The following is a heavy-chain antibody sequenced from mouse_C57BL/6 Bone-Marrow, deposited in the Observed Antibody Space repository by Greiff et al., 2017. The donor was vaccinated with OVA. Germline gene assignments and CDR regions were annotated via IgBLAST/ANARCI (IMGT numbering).Heavy chain of an antibody. CDR1: GFTFSSYG. CDR2: ISSGGSYS. V-gene: IGHV5-6*02. Sequence: DVMLVESGGDLVKPGGSLKLSCAASGFTFSSYGLSWVRQTPDKRLEWVATISSGGSYSYSPASVKGRFTIARDNAKNTLYLQMSSLKTEDTAMYYCARHPFRRNYWGQGTTLTVSS. CDR3: ARHPFRRNY. J-gene: IGHJ2*01.